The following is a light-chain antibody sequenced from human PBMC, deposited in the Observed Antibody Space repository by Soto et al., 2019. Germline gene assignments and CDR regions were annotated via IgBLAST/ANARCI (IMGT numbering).Light chain of an antibody. CDR2: DAS. CDR3: QQTSSTPYS. J-gene: IGKJ2*03. CDR1: QDIANY. Sequence: DIQMTQSPSSLSSSLVYRFTITCQASQDIANYLNWYQQKPGKAPKLLIHDASNLKTGVPSRFSGSGSGTDFTFTISSLQPEDFATYSCQQTSSTPYSFGQGTKVDI. V-gene: IGKV1-33*01.